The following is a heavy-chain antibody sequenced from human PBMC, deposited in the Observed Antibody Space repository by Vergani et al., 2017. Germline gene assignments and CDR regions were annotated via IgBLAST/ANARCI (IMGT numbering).Heavy chain of an antibody. D-gene: IGHD5-12*01. V-gene: IGHV3-23*01. J-gene: IGHJ6*02. CDR1: GFTFNHYA. CDR3: AKANPRNSGYDYLYYYHAMDV. Sequence: EVQLLESGGDLVQPGGSLRPSCAASGFTFNHYAMNWVRQAPGKGLEWVSGISGSGGSTYYAGSVKGRFTISRDSSKNTLYLQMNSLSAGDTAVYYCAKANPRNSGYDYLYYYHAMDVWCQGTTVTVSS. CDR2: ISGSGGST.